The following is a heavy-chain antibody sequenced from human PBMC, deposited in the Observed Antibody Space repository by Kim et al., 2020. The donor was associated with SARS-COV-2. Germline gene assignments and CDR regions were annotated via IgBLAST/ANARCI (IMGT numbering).Heavy chain of an antibody. CDR3: AKGVAAVRLGYFDY. Sequence: GGSLRLSCAGSGFNFNNYAMSWVRQAPGKELEWVSVIGASGASTYYADSVKGRFTISRDNSKNMLYLQMNSLRAEDTAVYYCAKGVAAVRLGYFDYWGQGTLVTVSS. D-gene: IGHD6-6*01. CDR1: GFNFNNYA. J-gene: IGHJ4*02. CDR2: IGASGAST. V-gene: IGHV3-23*01.